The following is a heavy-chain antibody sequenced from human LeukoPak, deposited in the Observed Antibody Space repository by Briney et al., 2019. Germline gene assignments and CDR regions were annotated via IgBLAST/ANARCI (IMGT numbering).Heavy chain of an antibody. Sequence: SETLSLTCTVSGGSISSYYWSWIRQPPGKGLEWIGYIYTSGSTNYNPSLKSRVTISVDTPKNQFSLKLSSVTAADTAVYYCARSVTGAARLGFDYWGQGTLVTVSS. D-gene: IGHD6-6*01. CDR2: IYTSGST. J-gene: IGHJ4*02. CDR3: ARSVTGAARLGFDY. CDR1: GGSISSYY. V-gene: IGHV4-4*09.